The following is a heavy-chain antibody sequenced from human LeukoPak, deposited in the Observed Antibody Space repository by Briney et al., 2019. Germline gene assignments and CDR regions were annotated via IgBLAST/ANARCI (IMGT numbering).Heavy chain of an antibody. CDR2: ISYRSSYI. CDR1: GLTFSNYG. J-gene: IGHJ4*02. V-gene: IGHV3-21*04. Sequence: PGGSLRLSCAASGLTFSNYGMNWVRQAPGKGLEWVSSISYRSSYIYYADSVKGRFTISRDNSKNTLYLQMNSLRAEDTALYYCTGGLGQYNWNDGYWGQGTLVTVSS. D-gene: IGHD1-20*01. CDR3: TGGLGQYNWNDGY.